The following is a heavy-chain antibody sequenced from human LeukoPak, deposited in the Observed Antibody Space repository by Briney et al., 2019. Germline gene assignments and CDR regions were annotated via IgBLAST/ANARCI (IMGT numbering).Heavy chain of an antibody. D-gene: IGHD3-10*01. CDR2: IYDNGSA. J-gene: IGHJ6*02. CDR3: ARDGSKAFGSWTTPYGMDV. V-gene: IGHV4-31*03. CDR1: GGSISSGGYY. Sequence: PSETLSLTCTVSGGSISSGGYYWSWIRQHPGKGLEGIGYIYDNGSAYYNPSLKSRVTISVDTSKNQFSLKLSSVTAADTAIYYCARDGSKAFGSWTTPYGMDVWGQRTMVTVSS.